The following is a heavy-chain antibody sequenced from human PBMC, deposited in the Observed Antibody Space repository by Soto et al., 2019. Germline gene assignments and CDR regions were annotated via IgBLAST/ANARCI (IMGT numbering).Heavy chain of an antibody. CDR1: GFTFSSYA. CDR2: ISGSGGST. CDR3: AKTSSVLRFLEWLYYFDY. J-gene: IGHJ4*02. D-gene: IGHD3-3*01. Sequence: GESLKISCAASGFTFSSYAMSWVRQAPGKGLEWVSAISGSGGSTYYADSVKGRFTISRDNSKNTLYLQMNSLRAEDTAVYYCAKTSSVLRFLEWLYYFDYWGQGTLVTVSS. V-gene: IGHV3-23*01.